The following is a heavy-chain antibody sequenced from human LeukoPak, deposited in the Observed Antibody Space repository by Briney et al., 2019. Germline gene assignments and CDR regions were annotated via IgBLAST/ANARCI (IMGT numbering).Heavy chain of an antibody. CDR2: ISSFSGTI. V-gene: IGHV3-48*04. D-gene: IGHD5-18*01. CDR3: ARGRELGGYSYGWNY. Sequence: GGSLRLSCAASGLTFSFYSMNWVRQAPGKGLEWVSYISSFSGTINYAESVKGRFTISRDNAKNSLYLQMNSLRAEDTAVYYCARGRELGGYSYGWNYWGQGTLVTVSS. CDR1: GLTFSFYS. J-gene: IGHJ4*02.